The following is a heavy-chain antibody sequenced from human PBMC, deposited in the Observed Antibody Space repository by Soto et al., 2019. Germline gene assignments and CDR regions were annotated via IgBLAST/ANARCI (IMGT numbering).Heavy chain of an antibody. V-gene: IGHV3-23*01. CDR1: GFTFSSYA. Sequence: VGSLRLSCAASGFTFSSYAMSWVRQAPGKGLEWVSAISGSGGSTYYADSVKGRFTISRDNSKNTLYLQMNSLRAEDTAVYYCAKDRGWAGYCSGGSCYAHDDFDIWGQETMLTVSS. CDR2: ISGSGGST. J-gene: IGHJ3*02. CDR3: AKDRGWAGYCSGGSCYAHDDFDI. D-gene: IGHD2-15*01.